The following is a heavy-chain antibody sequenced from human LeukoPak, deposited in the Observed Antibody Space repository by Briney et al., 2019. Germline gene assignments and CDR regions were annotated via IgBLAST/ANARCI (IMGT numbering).Heavy chain of an antibody. CDR3: ARVNYDILTGLDY. CDR2: MNPNSGNT. D-gene: IGHD3-9*01. Sequence: ASVKVSCKASGYTFTSYDINWVRQATGQGLEWMGWMNPNSGNTGCAQKFQGRVTMTRNTSISTAYMELSSLRSEDTAVYYCARVNYDILTGLDYWGQGTLVTVSS. J-gene: IGHJ4*02. CDR1: GYTFTSYD. V-gene: IGHV1-8*01.